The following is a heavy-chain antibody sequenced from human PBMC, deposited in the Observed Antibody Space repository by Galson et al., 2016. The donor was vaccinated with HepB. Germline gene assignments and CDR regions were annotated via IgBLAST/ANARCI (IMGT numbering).Heavy chain of an antibody. CDR1: GYSFTTYW. V-gene: IGHV5-51*01. Sequence: QSGAEVTKPGESLKISCKGFGYSFTTYWIGWVRQMPGKGPEWMGLIYPGDSDTKYSPSSQGQVTISADKSISTAFLQWSNLKASDTGLYYCASYGTAVTNFEYWGQGTLVTVSS. D-gene: IGHD4-17*01. CDR2: IYPGDSDT. J-gene: IGHJ4*02. CDR3: ASYGTAVTNFEY.